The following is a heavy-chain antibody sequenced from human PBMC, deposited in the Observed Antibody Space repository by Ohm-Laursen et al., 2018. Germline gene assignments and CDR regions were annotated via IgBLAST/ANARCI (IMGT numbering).Heavy chain of an antibody. Sequence: SLRLSCAASGFTFSSYGMHWVRQAPGKGLEWVAVIWYDGSNKYYADSVKGRFTISRDNAKNSLYLQMSNLRAEDTAVYYCARVEARMVRGIIPRYYYYGMDVWGQGTTVAVSS. D-gene: IGHD3-10*01. CDR2: IWYDGSNK. CDR3: ARVEARMVRGIIPRYYYYGMDV. V-gene: IGHV3-33*01. CDR1: GFTFSSYG. J-gene: IGHJ6*02.